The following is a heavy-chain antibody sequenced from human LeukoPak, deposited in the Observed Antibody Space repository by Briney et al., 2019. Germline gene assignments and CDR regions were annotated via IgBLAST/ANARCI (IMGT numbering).Heavy chain of an antibody. D-gene: IGHD2-15*01. CDR3: AKGVDYCSGGSCPADY. V-gene: IGHV3-30*18. Sequence: GGSLRLSCAASGFTFGNYGIHWVRQAPGKGLEWVAVISNDGNNTYYADSVKGRFTISRDNSKNTLFLQMNSLRAEDTAVYYCAKGVDYCSGGSCPADYWGPGTLVTVSS. CDR2: ISNDGNNT. CDR1: GFTFGNYG. J-gene: IGHJ4*02.